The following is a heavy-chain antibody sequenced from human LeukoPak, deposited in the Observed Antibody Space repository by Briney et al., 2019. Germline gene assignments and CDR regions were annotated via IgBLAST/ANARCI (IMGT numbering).Heavy chain of an antibody. CDR3: ARGSDIAAAGTAAVY. CDR1: GGSISSGDYY. CDR2: IYYSGST. D-gene: IGHD6-13*01. J-gene: IGHJ4*02. V-gene: IGHV4-30-4*01. Sequence: SETLSLTCTVSGGSISSGDYYWSWIRQPPGKGLEWIGYIYYSGSTYYNPSLKSRVTISVDTSKNQFSLKLSSVTAADTAVYYRARGSDIAAAGTAAVYWGQGALVTVSS.